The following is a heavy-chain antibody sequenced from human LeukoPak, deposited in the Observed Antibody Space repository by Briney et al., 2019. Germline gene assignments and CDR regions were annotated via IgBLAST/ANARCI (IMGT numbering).Heavy chain of an antibody. V-gene: IGHV1-8*03. CDR3: ARTREGAYSYGDYYYYYMDV. Sequence: ASVKVSRKASGYTFTSYDINWVRQAPGQGLEWMGWMNPNSGNTGYAQKFQGRVTITRNTSISTAYMELSSLRSEDTAVYYCARTREGAYSYGDYYYYYMDVWGKGTTVTVSS. CDR2: MNPNSGNT. J-gene: IGHJ6*03. CDR1: GYTFTSYD. D-gene: IGHD5-18*01.